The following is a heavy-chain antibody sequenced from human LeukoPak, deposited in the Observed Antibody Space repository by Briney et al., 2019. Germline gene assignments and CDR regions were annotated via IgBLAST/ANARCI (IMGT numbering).Heavy chain of an antibody. J-gene: IGHJ6*03. CDR1: GYTFTSYD. D-gene: IGHD3-3*01. Sequence: ASVKVSCKASGYTFTSYDINWVRQATGRGLEWMGWMNPNSGNTGYAQKFQGRVTMTRNTSISTAYMELSSLRSEDTAVYYCARAPTYYDFWSGSYVYYYYMDVWGKGTTVTVSS. V-gene: IGHV1-8*01. CDR2: MNPNSGNT. CDR3: ARAPTYYDFWSGSYVYYYYMDV.